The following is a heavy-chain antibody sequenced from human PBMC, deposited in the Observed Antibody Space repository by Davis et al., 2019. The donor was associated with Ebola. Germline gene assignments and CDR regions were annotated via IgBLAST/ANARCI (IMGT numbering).Heavy chain of an antibody. J-gene: IGHJ3*02. CDR1: GFTFSDYY. CDR3: ARGSVRFLEWLSQNAFDI. CDR2: ISSSSSYT. D-gene: IGHD3-3*01. V-gene: IGHV3-11*06. Sequence: PGGSLRLSCAASGFTFSDYYMSWIRQAPGKGLEWVSYISSSSSYTNYADSVKGRFTISRDNSKNTVYLQMNSLRPDDTAVYYCARGSVRFLEWLSQNAFDIWGQGTVVTVSS.